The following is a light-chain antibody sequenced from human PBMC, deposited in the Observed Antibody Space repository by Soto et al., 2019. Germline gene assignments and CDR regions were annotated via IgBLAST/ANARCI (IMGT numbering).Light chain of an antibody. CDR3: SSYTSSTTLVV. CDR2: EVS. CDR1: NYDVGGYNY. J-gene: IGLJ2*01. Sequence: QSVLTQPASVSGSPGQSITLSCTGTNYDVGGYNYVSWYQQHPGKAPKLMIYEVSNRPSGVFYRFSGSKSGNTASLTISGRQAEDEADYYCSSYTSSTTLVVFGGGTKRTVL. V-gene: IGLV2-14*01.